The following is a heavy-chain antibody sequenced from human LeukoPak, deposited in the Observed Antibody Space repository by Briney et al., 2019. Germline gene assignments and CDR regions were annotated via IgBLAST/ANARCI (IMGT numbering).Heavy chain of an antibody. CDR3: AKGIAAAGIDY. CDR1: GFTFSSYS. D-gene: IGHD6-13*01. J-gene: IGHJ4*02. CDR2: ISSSSSYI. V-gene: IGHV3-21*01. Sequence: KPGGSLRLSCAASGFTFSSYSMNWVRQAPGKGLEWVSSISSSSSYIYYADSVKGRFTISRDNARNSLYLQMNSLRAEDTAVYYCAKGIAAAGIDYWGQGTLVTVSS.